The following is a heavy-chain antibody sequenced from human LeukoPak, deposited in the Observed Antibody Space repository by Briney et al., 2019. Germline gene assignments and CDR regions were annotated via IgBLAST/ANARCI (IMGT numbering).Heavy chain of an antibody. Sequence: SETLSLTCTVSGGSISITSYYWGWIRQPLGMGLEWIGSMYSSGSTYYNPSLKSRVTISVDTSKNQFSLKLSSVTAADTAVYYCARDYYDANWFDPWGQGTLVTVSS. CDR2: MYSSGST. J-gene: IGHJ5*02. D-gene: IGHD3-22*01. CDR1: GGSISITSYY. CDR3: ARDYYDANWFDP. V-gene: IGHV4-39*07.